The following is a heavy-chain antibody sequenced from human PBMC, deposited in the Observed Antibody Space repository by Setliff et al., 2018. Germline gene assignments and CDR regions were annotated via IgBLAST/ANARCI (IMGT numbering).Heavy chain of an antibody. CDR2: IYSSGST. Sequence: PSETLSLTCTVSGDSISASYWSWIRQSPGRRLEWIGYIYSSGSTYYNPSLKSRVSISVDTSKNQFSLKLSPVTAADTAVYYCARESRYYYDNLGTLDYWGQGTLVTVSS. CDR3: ARESRYYYDNLGTLDY. D-gene: IGHD3-22*01. V-gene: IGHV4-30-4*01. CDR1: GDSISASY. J-gene: IGHJ4*02.